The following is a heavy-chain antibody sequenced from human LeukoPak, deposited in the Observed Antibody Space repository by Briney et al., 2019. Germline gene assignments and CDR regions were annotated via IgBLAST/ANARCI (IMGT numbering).Heavy chain of an antibody. Sequence: GGSLRLSCAASGFTFSSYAMSWVRQAPGKGLEWVSAISGSGGSTYYADSVKGRFTISRDNSKNTLYLQMNSLRAEDAAVYYCAKGVGYDSSEDFDYWGQGTLVTVSS. CDR3: AKGVGYDSSEDFDY. D-gene: IGHD3-22*01. J-gene: IGHJ4*02. CDR1: GFTFSSYA. CDR2: ISGSGGST. V-gene: IGHV3-23*01.